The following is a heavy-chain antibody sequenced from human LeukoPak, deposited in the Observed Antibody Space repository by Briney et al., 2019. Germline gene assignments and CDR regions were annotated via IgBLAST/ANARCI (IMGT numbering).Heavy chain of an antibody. D-gene: IGHD6-19*01. V-gene: IGHV1-2*02. J-gene: IGHJ4*02. CDR2: IDPKTSGT. Sequence: ASVKVSCTASGYTFTGYGLHWVRQAPGKGLEWMAWIDPKTSGTNYAEKQNFQCRVTRNRSTSTMTVYMELTRLTSDDAAEYYCAAGRGFVSGWSGIFVFWGQGTLVTVS. CDR1: GYTFTGYG. CDR3: AAGRGFVSGWSGIFVF.